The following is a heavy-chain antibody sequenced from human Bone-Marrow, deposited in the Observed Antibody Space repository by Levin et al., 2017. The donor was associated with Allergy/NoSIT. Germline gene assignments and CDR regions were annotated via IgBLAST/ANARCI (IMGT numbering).Heavy chain of an antibody. V-gene: IGHV1-2*02. CDR2: IDPNSGDT. D-gene: IGHD2-15*01. CDR1: GYTFTGDY. Sequence: GASVKVSCKASGYTFTGDYIHWRRQAPGQGLEWMGWIDPNSGDTNYIQKFQGRVTLTRDTSTSTAYMELSGLIPDDTAVYLCAACGGRCYTPGYWGQGTLVTVSS. J-gene: IGHJ4*02. CDR3: AACGGRCYTPGY.